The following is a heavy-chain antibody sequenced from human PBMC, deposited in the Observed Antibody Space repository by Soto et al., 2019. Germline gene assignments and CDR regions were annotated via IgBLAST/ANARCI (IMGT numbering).Heavy chain of an antibody. V-gene: IGHV3-53*02. D-gene: IGHD6-13*01. CDR2: IYSDGRT. CDR3: ARCSGWYGQCYFDC. CDR1: GFIVSSSY. Sequence: DVQLVETGGGLIQPGGSLRLSCAASGFIVSSSYMSWVRQAPGKGLEWVSVIYSDGRTYYAASVKGRFTISRDNSKNTLYLQRNSLSAEDTAVYYCARCSGWYGQCYFDCWGQGTLVTVSS. J-gene: IGHJ4*02.